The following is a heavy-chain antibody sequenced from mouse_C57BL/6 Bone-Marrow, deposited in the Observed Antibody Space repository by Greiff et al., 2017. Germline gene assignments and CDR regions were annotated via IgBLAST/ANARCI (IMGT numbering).Heavy chain of an antibody. CDR3: AREGIYYDYDWFAY. CDR2: IDPSDSYT. D-gene: IGHD2-4*01. Sequence: QVQLQQPGAELVRPGTSVKLSCKASGYTFTSYWMHWVKQRPGQGLEWIGVIDPSDSYTNYNQKFKGKATLTVDTSSSTAYMQLSSLTSEDSAVYYCAREGIYYDYDWFAYWGLGTLVTVSA. V-gene: IGHV1-59*01. CDR1: GYTFTSYW. J-gene: IGHJ3*01.